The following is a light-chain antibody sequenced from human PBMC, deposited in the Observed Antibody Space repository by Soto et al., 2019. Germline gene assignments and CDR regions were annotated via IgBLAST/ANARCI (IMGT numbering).Light chain of an antibody. CDR1: QSVSTN. Sequence: ETVMTQSPATLSVSPGERATLSCGASQSVSTNLAWYQPKPGQVPRLLIYGASTRASDIPARFSGSGSGTEFTLTVSGLQSEDCEVCYCQQDNAWPLTFGGGTKVEI. V-gene: IGKV3-15*01. CDR2: GAS. CDR3: QQDNAWPLT. J-gene: IGKJ4*01.